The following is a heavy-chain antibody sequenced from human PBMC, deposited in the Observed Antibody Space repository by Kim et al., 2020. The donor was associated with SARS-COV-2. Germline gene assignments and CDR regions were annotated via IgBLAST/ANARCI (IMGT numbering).Heavy chain of an antibody. J-gene: IGHJ4*02. CDR2: SSK. CDR3: ARWGGCFDY. Sequence: SSKYYVDSGKGRFTISRDNAKNSLHLQMNSLRAEDTAVYYCARWGGCFDYWGQGTLVTVSS. D-gene: IGHD3-16*01. V-gene: IGHV3-7*01.